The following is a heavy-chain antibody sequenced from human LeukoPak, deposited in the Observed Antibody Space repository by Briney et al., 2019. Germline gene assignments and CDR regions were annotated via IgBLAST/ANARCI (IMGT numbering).Heavy chain of an antibody. D-gene: IGHD5-12*01. Sequence: GGSLRLSCAASGFTFSSYVMSWVRQAPGKGLEWVGFIRSKAYGGTTEYAASVKGRFTISRDDSKSIAYLQMNSLKTEDTAVYYCTRGGYDYDAFDIWGQGTMVTVSS. J-gene: IGHJ3*02. CDR3: TRGGYDYDAFDI. CDR2: IRSKAYGGTT. CDR1: GFTFSSYV. V-gene: IGHV3-49*04.